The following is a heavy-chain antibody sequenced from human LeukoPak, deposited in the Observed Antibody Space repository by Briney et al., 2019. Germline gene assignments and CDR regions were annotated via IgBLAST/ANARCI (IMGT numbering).Heavy chain of an antibody. V-gene: IGHV1-3*01. CDR2: INAGNGNT. CDR1: GYTFTSYV. D-gene: IGHD3-22*01. CDR3: ASGYYDSSLDYYFDY. J-gene: IGHJ4*02. Sequence: GASVTVSCTASGYTFTSYVMHWVRQAPGQRLEWMGWINAGNGNTKYSQKFQGRVTITRDTSASTAYMELSSLRSEDTAVYYCASGYYDSSLDYYFDYWGQGTLVTVSS.